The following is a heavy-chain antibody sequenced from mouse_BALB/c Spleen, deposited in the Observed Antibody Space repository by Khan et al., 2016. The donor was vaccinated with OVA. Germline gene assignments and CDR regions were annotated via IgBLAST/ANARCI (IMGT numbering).Heavy chain of an antibody. V-gene: IGHV1-87*01. Sequence: QIQLVQSGTELARPGASVKLSCKASGYTFTSYWMQWVKQRPGQGLEWIGAIYPGDGNTRFTQKFKGKATLTADKSSSTDYMQLSSLASEDSAVYFCVRGGITAGYFDYWGQGTTLTVSS. D-gene: IGHD1-1*01. CDR2: IYPGDGNT. J-gene: IGHJ2*01. CDR1: GYTFTSYW. CDR3: VRGGITAGYFDY.